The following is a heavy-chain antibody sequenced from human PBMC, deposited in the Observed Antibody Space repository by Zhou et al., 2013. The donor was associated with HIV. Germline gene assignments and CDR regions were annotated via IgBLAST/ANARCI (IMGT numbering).Heavy chain of an antibody. V-gene: IGHV1-18*01. CDR1: GYSFINYG. J-gene: IGHJ6*02. CDR3: ARDKGAWTYYYYSGSGR. Sequence: QVQLVQSGAELKKPGASVKVSCKATGYSFINYGISWVRQAPGQGLEWMGWISAHNGNTNYAQKLQGRVTMTTDTSTSTAYMDLRSLRSDDTAVYYCARDKGAWTYYYYSGSGRRGPKGPTVTVSS. CDR2: ISAHNGNT. D-gene: IGHD5-12*01.